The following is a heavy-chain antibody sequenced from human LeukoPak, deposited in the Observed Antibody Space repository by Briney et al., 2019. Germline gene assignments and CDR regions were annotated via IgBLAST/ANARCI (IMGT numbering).Heavy chain of an antibody. CDR3: ARRGTESYYEFWSGHDAFDI. D-gene: IGHD3-3*01. J-gene: IGHJ3*02. V-gene: IGHV4-59*08. CDR1: GGSISSSY. Sequence: PSETLSLTCTVSGGSISSSYWSWIRQPPGKGLEWIEYIYYSGSTNYNPSLKSRVTISVDTSKNQFSLKLSSVTAADTAVYYCARRGTESYYEFWSGHDAFDIWGQGTMVTVSS. CDR2: IYYSGST.